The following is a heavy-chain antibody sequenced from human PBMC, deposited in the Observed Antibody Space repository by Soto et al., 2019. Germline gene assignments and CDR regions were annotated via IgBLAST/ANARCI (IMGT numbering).Heavy chain of an antibody. CDR1: GFTFSSYW. J-gene: IGHJ3*02. Sequence: AGGSLRLSCAASGFTFSSYWMSWVCQAPGKGLEWVANIKQDGSEKYYVDSVKGRFTISRDNAKNSLYLQMNSLRAEDTAVYYCERGYGSGWYADAFDIWGQGTMVTVSS. CDR3: ERGYGSGWYADAFDI. V-gene: IGHV3-7*01. D-gene: IGHD6-19*01. CDR2: IKQDGSEK.